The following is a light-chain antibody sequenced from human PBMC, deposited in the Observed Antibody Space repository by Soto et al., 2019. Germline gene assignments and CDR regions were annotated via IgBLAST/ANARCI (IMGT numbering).Light chain of an antibody. CDR1: SSEVGGFNS. Sequence: QSVLTQPASVSGSPGQSITISCTGTSSEVGGFNSVSWYQLRPGTAPKLMIYDVSNRPSGVSNRFSGSKSGNTASLTISGLQAEDEADYYCSSYTSSSTGVFGTGTKVTV. J-gene: IGLJ1*01. CDR3: SSYTSSSTGV. V-gene: IGLV2-14*03. CDR2: DVS.